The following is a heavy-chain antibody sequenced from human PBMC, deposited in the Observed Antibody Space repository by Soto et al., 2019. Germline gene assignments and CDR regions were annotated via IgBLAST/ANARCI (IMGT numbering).Heavy chain of an antibody. Sequence: PSETLSLTCTVSGGSISSYYWGWIRQPAGKGLEWIGRIYTSGSTNYNPSLKSRVTMSVDTSKNQFSLKLSSVTAADTAVYYCARVNYIVVVPAADYWYFDLWGRGTLVTVSS. J-gene: IGHJ2*01. CDR2: IYTSGST. CDR1: GGSISSYY. CDR3: ARVNYIVVVPAADYWYFDL. D-gene: IGHD2-2*01. V-gene: IGHV4-4*07.